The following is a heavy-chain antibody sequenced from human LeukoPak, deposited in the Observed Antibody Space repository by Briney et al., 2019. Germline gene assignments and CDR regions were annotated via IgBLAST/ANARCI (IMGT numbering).Heavy chain of an antibody. V-gene: IGHV3-74*01. D-gene: IGHD4-17*01. CDR2: VNRDGSST. CDR1: GFTFSSYW. Sequence: GGSLRLSCPASGFTFSSYWMHWVRQAPGEGLVWVSGVNRDGSSTNYADPVVGRFTISRDKAKNTVYLQMSRLGAEGTAVYYCARGAPYGPFDYWGQGTLVTVSS. CDR3: ARGAPYGPFDY. J-gene: IGHJ4*02.